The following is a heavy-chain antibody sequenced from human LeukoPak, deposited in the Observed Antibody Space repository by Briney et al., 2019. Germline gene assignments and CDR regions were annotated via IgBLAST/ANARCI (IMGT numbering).Heavy chain of an antibody. CDR1: GGSISSYY. CDR3: ARRMYSGGYYHFDY. CDR2: IYYSGST. Sequence: SETLSLTCTVSGGSISSYYWSWIRQPPGKGLEWIGYIYYSGSTNYNPSLKSRVTISVDTSKNQFSLKLSSVTAADTAVYYCARRMYSGGYYHFDYWGQGTLVTVSS. J-gene: IGHJ4*02. V-gene: IGHV4-59*08. D-gene: IGHD1-26*01.